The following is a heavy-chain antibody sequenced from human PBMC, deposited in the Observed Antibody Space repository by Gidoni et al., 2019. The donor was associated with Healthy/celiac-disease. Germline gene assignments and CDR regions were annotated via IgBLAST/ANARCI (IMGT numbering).Heavy chain of an antibody. CDR2: IKSKTDGGKT. D-gene: IGHD3-10*01. V-gene: IGHV3-15*01. CDR3: TTDPSLDGLWFGELLLFDY. J-gene: IGHJ4*02. Sequence: EVQLVESGGGLVKPGGSLRLSCAASGFTFSNAWLSWVRQAPGKGLEWVGRIKSKTDGGKTDYAAPVKGRFNISRDDSKNTLYLQMNSLKTEDTAVYYCTTDPSLDGLWFGELLLFDYWGQGTLVTVSS. CDR1: GFTFSNAW.